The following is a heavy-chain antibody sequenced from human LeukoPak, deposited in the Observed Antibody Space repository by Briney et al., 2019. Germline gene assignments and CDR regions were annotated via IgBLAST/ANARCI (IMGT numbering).Heavy chain of an antibody. CDR3: ATDSGTYSGSPYYLDY. V-gene: IGHV4-59*01. CDR1: GGSISSYY. CDR2: IYYSGST. Sequence: PSETLSLTCTVSGGSISSYYWSWIRQPPGKGPEWIGYIYYSGSTNYNPSLSGRVTMSVDTSKNQFSLKLSSVTAADTARYYCATDSGTYSGSPYYLDYWGQGTLVTVSS. D-gene: IGHD1-26*01. J-gene: IGHJ4*02.